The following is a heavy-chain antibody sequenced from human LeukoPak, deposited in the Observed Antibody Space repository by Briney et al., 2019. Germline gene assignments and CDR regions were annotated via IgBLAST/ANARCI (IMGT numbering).Heavy chain of an antibody. D-gene: IGHD3-22*01. CDR3: ARDKVTDSTGYYGPPGPGSSFDI. Sequence: GASVKVSCKASGGTFSSYAISWVRQAPGQGLEWMGWINPNSGGTNYAQKFQGRVTMIRDTSISIAYMELSRLRSDDTAVYYCARDKVTDSTGYYGPPGPGSSFDIWGQGTMVTVSS. V-gene: IGHV1-2*02. CDR2: INPNSGGT. CDR1: GGTFSSYA. J-gene: IGHJ3*02.